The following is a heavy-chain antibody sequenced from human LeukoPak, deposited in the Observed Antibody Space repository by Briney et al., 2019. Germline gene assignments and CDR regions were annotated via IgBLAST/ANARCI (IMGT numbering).Heavy chain of an antibody. J-gene: IGHJ3*02. CDR3: TRDGRGSGYDAFDI. CDR2: IRSKAYGGTT. D-gene: IGHD3-22*01. CDR1: GFTVRSFG. Sequence: GGSLRLSCAVSGFTVRSFGMSWVRQAPGKGLEWVGFIRSKAYGGTTEYAASVKGRFTISRDDSKSIAYLQMNSLKTEDTAVYYCTRDGRGSGYDAFDIWGQGTMVTVSS. V-gene: IGHV3-49*04.